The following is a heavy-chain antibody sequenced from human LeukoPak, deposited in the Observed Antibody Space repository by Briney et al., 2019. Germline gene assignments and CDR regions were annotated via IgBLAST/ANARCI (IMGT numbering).Heavy chain of an antibody. Sequence: ASVNVSCKASGYTFTSYDTSWVRQATGQGLEWMGWMNPNSGNTGYAQKFQGRVTITRNTSISTAYMQLSSLRSEDTAVYYCARAPSWGGNPLGGYYPYYMDVWGKGTTVTVSS. CDR3: ARAPSWGGNPLGGYYPYYMDV. V-gene: IGHV1-8*03. D-gene: IGHD4-23*01. CDR1: GYTFTSYD. CDR2: MNPNSGNT. J-gene: IGHJ6*03.